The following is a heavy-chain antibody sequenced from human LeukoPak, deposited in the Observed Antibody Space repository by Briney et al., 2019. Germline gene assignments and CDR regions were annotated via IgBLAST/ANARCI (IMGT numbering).Heavy chain of an antibody. V-gene: IGHV4-34*01. CDR1: GWSLNNHY. CDR3: AWGPAAVHP. CDR2: INHIGGT. D-gene: IGHD6-13*01. Sequence: PSETLSLTCAVYGWSLNNHYWIWHRQPPGKGLEWIGEINHIGGTNYNPSLESRVTISIDTSKSQFFLKLSSVTAADTAVYYCAWGPAAVHPWGQGTLVTVSS. J-gene: IGHJ4*02.